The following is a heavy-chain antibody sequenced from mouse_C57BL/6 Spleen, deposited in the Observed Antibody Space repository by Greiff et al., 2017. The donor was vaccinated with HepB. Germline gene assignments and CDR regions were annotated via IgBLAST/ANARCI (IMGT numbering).Heavy chain of an antibody. Sequence: EVQLQQSGPELVKPGASVKIPCKASGYTFTDYNMDWVKQSHGKSLEWIGDINPNNGGTIYNQKFKGKATLTVDKSSSTAYMELRSLTSEDTAGYYCARYYYGSSYGYFDVWGTGTTVTVSS. D-gene: IGHD1-1*01. CDR2: INPNNGGT. J-gene: IGHJ1*03. V-gene: IGHV1-18*01. CDR3: ARYYYGSSYGYFDV. CDR1: GYTFTDYN.